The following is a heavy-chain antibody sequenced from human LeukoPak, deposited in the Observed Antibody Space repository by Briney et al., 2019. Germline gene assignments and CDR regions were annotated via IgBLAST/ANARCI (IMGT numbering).Heavy chain of an antibody. CDR2: ISWNSGSI. D-gene: IGHD2-2*01. CDR1: GFTFDDYA. Sequence: PGRSLRLSCAASGFTFDDYAMHWVRQAPGKGLEWVSGISWNSGSIGYADSVKGRFTISRDNAKNSLYLQMNSLRAEDTAAYYCARDLNYAFDYWGQGTLVTVSS. J-gene: IGHJ4*02. V-gene: IGHV3-9*01. CDR3: ARDLNYAFDY.